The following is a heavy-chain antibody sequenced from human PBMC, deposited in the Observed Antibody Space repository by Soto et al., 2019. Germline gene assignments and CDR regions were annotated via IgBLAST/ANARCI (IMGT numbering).Heavy chain of an antibody. CDR3: ARDLGLGGYYGSGSLPNWFDP. J-gene: IGHJ5*02. CDR1: GGSISSYY. D-gene: IGHD3-10*01. Sequence: PSETLSLTCTVSGGSISSYYWSWIRQPPGKGLEWIGYIYYSGSTNYNPSLKSRVTISVDTSKNQFSLKLSSVTAADTAVYYCARDLGLGGYYGSGSLPNWFDPWGQGTLVTVSS. V-gene: IGHV4-59*01. CDR2: IYYSGST.